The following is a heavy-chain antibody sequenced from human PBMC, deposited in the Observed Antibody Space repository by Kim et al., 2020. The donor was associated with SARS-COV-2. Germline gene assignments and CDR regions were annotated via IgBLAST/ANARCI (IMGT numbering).Heavy chain of an antibody. J-gene: IGHJ4*02. D-gene: IGHD2-15*01. CDR3: TTDIVVVVAATYYFDY. V-gene: IGHV3-15*01. Sequence: PVNGRFTITRDDSKNTLYLQMNSLKTEDTAVYYCTTDIVVVVAATYYFDYWGQGTLVTVSS.